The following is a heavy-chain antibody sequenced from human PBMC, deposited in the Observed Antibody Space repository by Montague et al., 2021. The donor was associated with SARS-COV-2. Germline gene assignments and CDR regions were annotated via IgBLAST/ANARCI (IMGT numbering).Heavy chain of an antibody. V-gene: IGHV4-61*08. J-gene: IGHJ4*02. CDR1: GGSVSSGGYY. CDR2: IYYSGST. D-gene: IGHD6-13*01. Sequence: SETLSLICTVSGGSVSSGGYYWSWIRQPPGKGLEWIGYIYYSGSTNYNPPIKSRVTISLDTSKNQFSLKLTSVTAADTAVYYCARVSLAAAATRSDYWGQGTLVTVSS. CDR3: ARVSLAAAATRSDY.